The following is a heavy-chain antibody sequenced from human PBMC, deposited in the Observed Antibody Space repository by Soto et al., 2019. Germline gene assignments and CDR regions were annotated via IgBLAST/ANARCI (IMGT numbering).Heavy chain of an antibody. CDR2: IWYDGSNK. D-gene: IGHD2-21*01. CDR3: XXDRYXXXXXDLDY. J-gene: IGHJ4*02. Sequence: QVQLVESGGGVVQPGRSLRLSCAASGFTFSSYGMHWXXXXXXXXXXWVAVIWYDGSNKYYADSVKGRFTISRDNSKXXXXXXXXXXXXXXXXXXXXXXDRYXXXXXDLDYWGQGTLVTVSS. CDR1: GFTFSSYG. V-gene: IGHV3-33*01.